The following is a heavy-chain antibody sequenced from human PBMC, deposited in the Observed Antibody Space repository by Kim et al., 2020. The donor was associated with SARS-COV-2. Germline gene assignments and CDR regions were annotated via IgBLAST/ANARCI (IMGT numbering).Heavy chain of an antibody. Sequence: GGSLRLSCAASGFTFSSYWMSWVRQAPGKGLEWVANIKQDGSEKYYVDSVKGRFTISRDNAKNSLYLQMNSLRAEGTAVYYCARGRNYDSSGYYYDWYFDLWGRGTLVTVSS. CDR2: IKQDGSEK. D-gene: IGHD3-22*01. V-gene: IGHV3-7*01. CDR3: ARGRNYDSSGYYYDWYFDL. CDR1: GFTFSSYW. J-gene: IGHJ2*01.